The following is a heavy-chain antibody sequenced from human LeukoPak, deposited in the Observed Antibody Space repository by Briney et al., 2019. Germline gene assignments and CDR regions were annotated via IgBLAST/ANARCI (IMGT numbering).Heavy chain of an antibody. V-gene: IGHV3-7*01. CDR1: GFTFSSFW. CDR3: SSRGGARADI. CDR2: INQDGSKK. J-gene: IGHJ3*02. Sequence: GGSLRLSCAASGFTFSSFWMSWVRQAPGKGLEWVANINQDGSKKYYVDSVKGRFTISRDNPKNSLDPHMDSLRAEDTAVYYCSSRGGARADIWGQGTMVTVSS. D-gene: IGHD1-26*01.